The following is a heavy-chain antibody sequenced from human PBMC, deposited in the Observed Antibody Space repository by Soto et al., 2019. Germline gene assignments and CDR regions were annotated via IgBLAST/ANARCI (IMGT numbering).Heavy chain of an antibody. CDR2: IYHSGST. D-gene: IGHD2-2*01. CDR1: GGSITDYY. J-gene: IGHJ5*02. CDR3: ARVPDR. V-gene: IGHV4-30-2*01. Sequence: SETLSLTCTVSGGSITDYYWTWIRQPPGKGLEWIGYIYHSGSTYYNPSLKSRVTISVDRSKNQFSLKLSSVTAADTAVYYCARVPDRWGQGTLVT.